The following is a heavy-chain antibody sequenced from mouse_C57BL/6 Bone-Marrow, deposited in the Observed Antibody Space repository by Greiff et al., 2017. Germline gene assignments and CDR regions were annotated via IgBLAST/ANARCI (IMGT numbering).Heavy chain of an antibody. V-gene: IGHV1-15*01. CDR1: GYTFTDYE. D-gene: IGHD1-1*01. CDR2: IDPETGGT. CDR3: TRGGYYGSSYGYVDV. J-gene: IGHJ1*03. Sequence: VQLQQSGAELVRPGASVTLSCKASGYTFTDYEMHWVKQTPVHGLEWIGAIDPETGGTAYNQKFKGKAILTADKSSSTAYMELRSLTSEDSAVYYCTRGGYYGSSYGYVDVWGTGTTVTVSS.